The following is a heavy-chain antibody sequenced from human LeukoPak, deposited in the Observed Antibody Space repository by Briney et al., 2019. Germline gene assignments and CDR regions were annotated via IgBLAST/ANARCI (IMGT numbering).Heavy chain of an antibody. CDR3: AHGSAQYYEY. CDR2: IRSQTAGGTT. J-gene: IGHJ1*01. Sequence: GGSLRLSCAVSGLTLSDVWMNWVRQAPGKGLEWVGRIRSQTAGGTTDFAAPVKGRFSISRDDSKNSLYLQMNSLTSEDTAVYYCAHGSAQYYEYWGQGTLVTVSS. V-gene: IGHV3-15*07. CDR1: GLTLSDVW. D-gene: IGHD2-15*01.